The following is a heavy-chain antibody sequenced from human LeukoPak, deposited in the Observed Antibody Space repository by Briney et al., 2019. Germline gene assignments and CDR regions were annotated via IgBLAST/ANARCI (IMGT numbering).Heavy chain of an antibody. CDR2: IIPIFGIA. V-gene: IGHV1-69*04. CDR1: GYTFTSYD. D-gene: IGHD5-12*01. J-gene: IGHJ5*02. CDR3: AREVKGGYDRLNWFDP. Sequence: ASVKVSCKASGYTFTSYDINWVRQATGQGLEWMGRIIPIFGIANYAQKFQGRVTITADKSTSTAYMELSSLRSEDTAVYYCAREVKGGYDRLNWFDPWGQGTLVTVSS.